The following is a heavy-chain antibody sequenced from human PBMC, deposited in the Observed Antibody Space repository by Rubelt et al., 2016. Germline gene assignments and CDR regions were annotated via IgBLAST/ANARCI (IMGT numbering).Heavy chain of an antibody. CDR2: ITQDGGDK. CDR1: GFTFSMYC. CDR3: ARTLGDSDNSAYRPCDY. D-gene: IGHD3-22*01. J-gene: IGHJ4*02. Sequence: VQLVESGGGVVQPGGSLRLSCAASGFTFSMYCMTWVRQAPGKGLEWVAQITQDGGDKYYVDSVKARFTISRDNTKKSRYRQMNSMRAEDTAVYYWARTLGDSDNSAYRPCDYWGQGTLVTVSS. V-gene: IGHV3-7*03.